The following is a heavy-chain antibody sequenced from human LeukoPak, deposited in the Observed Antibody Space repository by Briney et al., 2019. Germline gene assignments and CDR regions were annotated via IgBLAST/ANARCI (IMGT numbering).Heavy chain of an antibody. CDR1: GFTFDDYG. CDR2: INWNGGST. V-gene: IGHV3-20*01. CDR3: VRSPDGGVIIYGSYYYYGMDV. Sequence: GGSLRLSCAASGFTFDDYGMSWVRQAPGKGLEWVSGINWNGGSTGYADSVKGRFTISRDNAKNSLYLQMNSLRAEDTALYHCVRSPDGGVIIYGSYYYYGMDVWGQGTTVTVSS. J-gene: IGHJ6*02. D-gene: IGHD3-16*01.